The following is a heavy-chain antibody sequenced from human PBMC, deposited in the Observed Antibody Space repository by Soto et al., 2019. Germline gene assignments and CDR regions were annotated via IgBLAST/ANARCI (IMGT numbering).Heavy chain of an antibody. CDR3: VMSRVRGVPYFDY. D-gene: IGHD3-10*01. J-gene: IGHJ4*02. Sequence: EASVKVSCKASGGTFSSYAISWVRQAPGQGLEWMGGIIPIFGTANYAQKFQGRVTITADESTSTAYMELSSLRSEDTAVYYCVMSRVRGVPYFDYWGQGTLVTVSS. V-gene: IGHV1-69*13. CDR2: IIPIFGTA. CDR1: GGTFSSYA.